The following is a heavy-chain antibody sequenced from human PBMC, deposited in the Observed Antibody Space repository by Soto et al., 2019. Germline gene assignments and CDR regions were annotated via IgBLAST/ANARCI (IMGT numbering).Heavy chain of an antibody. V-gene: IGHV3-30*19. Sequence: QVQLVESGGGVVQPGRSLRLSCTVSGFTFSTFGMYWLRQAPGKGLEWVAAISYDGRNENYADSVKGRFTVSRDNSKNTLYLEMNSLRDADTAVYYCAKHHRWGRTMIEMSPSWFDPWCQGSLVIVSS. CDR3: AKHHRWGRTMIEMSPSWFDP. J-gene: IGHJ5*02. CDR2: ISYDGRNE. D-gene: IGHD3-22*01. CDR1: GFTFSTFG.